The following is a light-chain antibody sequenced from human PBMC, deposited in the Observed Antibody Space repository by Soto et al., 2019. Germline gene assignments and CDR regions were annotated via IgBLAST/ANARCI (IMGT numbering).Light chain of an antibody. J-gene: IGKJ1*01. CDR1: QSISSY. V-gene: IGKV1-39*01. Sequence: DIQMTQSPSSLSASVGDRVTITCRASQSISSYLTWYQQKPGKAPKLLIYAASTLQCGVPSRFSGSGSGTDFTLTIRSLQPEDFATFYCQQSYSTPRTFGQGTKVEIK. CDR2: AAS. CDR3: QQSYSTPRT.